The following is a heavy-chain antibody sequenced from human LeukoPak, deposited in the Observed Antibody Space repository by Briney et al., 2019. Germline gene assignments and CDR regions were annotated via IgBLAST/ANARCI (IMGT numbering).Heavy chain of an antibody. CDR2: INHSGST. V-gene: IGHV4-34*01. Sequence: SETLSLTCAVYGGSFSGYYWSWIRQPPGKGLEWIGEINHSGSTNYNPSLKSRVTISVDTSKNQFSLKLSSVTAADTAVYYCASRPSYDFWSGYRDYWGQGTLVTVSS. J-gene: IGHJ4*02. D-gene: IGHD3/OR15-3a*01. CDR3: ASRPSYDFWSGYRDY. CDR1: GGSFSGYY.